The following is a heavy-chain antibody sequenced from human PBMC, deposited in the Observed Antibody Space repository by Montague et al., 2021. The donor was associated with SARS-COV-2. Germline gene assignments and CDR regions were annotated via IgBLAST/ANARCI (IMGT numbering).Heavy chain of an antibody. J-gene: IGHJ3*01. V-gene: IGHV3-74*01. CDR3: ARYYVSGNYVFDL. CDR2: INSDGSNT. D-gene: IGHD3-10*01. Sequence: SLRLSCAASGFTLSSYWMHWVRQAPGKGLVWVSRINSDGSNTNYADSVKGRFTISRDNAKNTLYLQMISLRAEDTAVYYCARYYVSGNYVFDLWGQGTMVTVSS. CDR1: GFTLSSYW.